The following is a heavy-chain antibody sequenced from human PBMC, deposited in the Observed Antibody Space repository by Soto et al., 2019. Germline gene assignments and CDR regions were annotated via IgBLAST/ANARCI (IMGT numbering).Heavy chain of an antibody. V-gene: IGHV3-11*01. CDR1: GFTFSDYY. Sequence: LXLSCAASGFTFSDYYMSWIRQAPGKGLEWVSYISSSGSTIYYADSVKGRFTISRDNAKNSLYLQMKSLRAEDTAVYYCARGGGSGGSCYDWFDPWGQGTLVTVSS. J-gene: IGHJ5*02. CDR2: ISSSGSTI. CDR3: ARGGGSGGSCYDWFDP. D-gene: IGHD2-15*01.